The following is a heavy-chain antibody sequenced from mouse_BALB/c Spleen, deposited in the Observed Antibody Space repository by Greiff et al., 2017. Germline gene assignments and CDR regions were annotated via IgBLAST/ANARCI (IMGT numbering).Heavy chain of an antibody. D-gene: IGHD2-1*01. V-gene: IGHV5-9*03. CDR1: GFTFSSYT. Sequence: EVKLEESGGGLVKPGGSLKLSCAASGFTFSSYTMSWVRQTPEKRLEWVATISSGGGNTYYPDSVKGRFTISRDNAKNNLYLQMSSLRSEDTALYYCARHGNYVYWGQGTLVTVSA. CDR3: ARHGNYVY. CDR2: ISSGGGNT. J-gene: IGHJ3*01.